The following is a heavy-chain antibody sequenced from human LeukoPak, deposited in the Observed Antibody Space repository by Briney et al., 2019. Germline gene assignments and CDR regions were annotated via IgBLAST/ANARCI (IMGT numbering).Heavy chain of an antibody. V-gene: IGHV3-23*01. J-gene: IGHJ4*02. D-gene: IGHD3-22*01. CDR2: ISGSGGST. CDR3: AKDLSRYYYDSSGYYDY. CDR1: GFTFSNYW. Sequence: GGSLRLSCTASGFTFSNYWMSWLRQAPGKGLEWVSAISGSGGSTYYADSVKGRFTISRDNSKNTLYLQMNSLRAEDTAVYYCAKDLSRYYYDSSGYYDYWGQGTLVTVSS.